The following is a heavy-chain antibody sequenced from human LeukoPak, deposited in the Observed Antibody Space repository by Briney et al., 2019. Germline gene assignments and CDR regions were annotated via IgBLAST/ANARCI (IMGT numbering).Heavy chain of an antibody. J-gene: IGHJ4*02. CDR3: ARDFRSHSGSYPLDY. V-gene: IGHV3-53*05. D-gene: IGHD1-26*01. Sequence: PGGSLRLSCAASGFTVSSNYMSWVRQAPGKGLEWVSVIYSGGSTYYADSVKGHFTISRDNSKNTLYLQMNSLRAEDTAVYYCARDFRSHSGSYPLDYWGQGTLVTVSS. CDR1: GFTVSSNY. CDR2: IYSGGST.